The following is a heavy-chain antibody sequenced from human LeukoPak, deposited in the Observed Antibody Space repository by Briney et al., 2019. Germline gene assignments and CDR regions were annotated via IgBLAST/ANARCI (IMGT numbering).Heavy chain of an antibody. CDR3: AREPPAAGYYYYGMDV. J-gene: IGHJ6*02. V-gene: IGHV3-21*01. CDR1: GFTFSSYS. CDR2: ISSSSYI. D-gene: IGHD6-13*01. Sequence: PGGSLRLSCAASGFTFSSYSMNWVRQAPGKGLEWVSSISSSSYIYYADSVKGRFTISRDNAKNSLYLQMNSLRAEDTAVYYCAREPPAAGYYYYGMDVWGQGTTVTVSS.